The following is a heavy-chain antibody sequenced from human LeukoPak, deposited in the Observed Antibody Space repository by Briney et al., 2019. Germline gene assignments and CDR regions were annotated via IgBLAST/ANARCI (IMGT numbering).Heavy chain of an antibody. CDR1: GDSISSYY. J-gene: IGHJ4*02. Sequence: SETLSLTCNVSGDSISSYYWIWIRQPPGQGLEWIGYINYRGRTNYNPSLKSRVTISVDTSKNQFSLKLSSVTAADTAVYYCARVLGCSTTSCYAAYIDSWGQGTLVTVSS. CDR2: INYRGRT. D-gene: IGHD2-2*01. CDR3: ARVLGCSTTSCYAAYIDS. V-gene: IGHV4-59*01.